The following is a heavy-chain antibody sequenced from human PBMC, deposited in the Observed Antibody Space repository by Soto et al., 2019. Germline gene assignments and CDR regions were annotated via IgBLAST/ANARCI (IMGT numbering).Heavy chain of an antibody. CDR3: ARDGTEYYGEYYDY. CDR1: GFTFSDYY. CDR2: IGTRGNTK. D-gene: IGHD4-17*01. Sequence: GGSLRLSCATSGFTFSDYYMSWIRQAPGKGLEWVSYIGTRGNTKYYADSVRGRFTISRDKAKNSLYLQMNSLRADDTAVYYCARDGTEYYGEYYDYWGQGIPVTVSS. J-gene: IGHJ4*02. V-gene: IGHV3-11*01.